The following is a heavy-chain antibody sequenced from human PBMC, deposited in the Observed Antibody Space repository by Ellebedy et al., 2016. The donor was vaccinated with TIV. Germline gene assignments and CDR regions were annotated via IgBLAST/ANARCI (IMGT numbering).Heavy chain of an antibody. D-gene: IGHD1-14*01. J-gene: IGHJ4*02. Sequence: MPSETLSLTCTVSGGSISINKWWHWVRQPQPPGKGLEWIGEIYHSGGTNLNPSLKSRVTISVDKSKNQFSLRLSSVTAADTAVYYCARAVFGTKFDFWGQGTLVTVSS. V-gene: IGHV4-4*02. CDR3: ARAVFGTKFDF. CDR2: IYHSGGT. CDR1: GGSISINKW.